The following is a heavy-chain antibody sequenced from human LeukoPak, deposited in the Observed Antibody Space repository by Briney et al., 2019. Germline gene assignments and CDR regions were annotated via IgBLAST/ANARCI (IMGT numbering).Heavy chain of an antibody. CDR1: GGSISSYY. Sequence: SETLSLTCTVSGGSISSYYWSWIRQPPGKGLEWIGYIYYSGSTNYNPSLKSRVTISVDTSKNQFSLKLSSVTAADTAVYYCARGGLRYFDWLLYDSWGQGTLVTVSS. J-gene: IGHJ4*02. CDR2: IYYSGST. CDR3: ARGGLRYFDWLLYDS. V-gene: IGHV4-59*01. D-gene: IGHD3-9*01.